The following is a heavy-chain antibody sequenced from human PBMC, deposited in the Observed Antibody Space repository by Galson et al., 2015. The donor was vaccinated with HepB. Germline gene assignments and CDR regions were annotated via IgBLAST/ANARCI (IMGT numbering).Heavy chain of an antibody. CDR3: IKWGAVMAK. CDR2: TYYRSKWYN. Sequence: CAISGDSVSSNSAAWTWIRQSPSRGLEWLGRTYYRSKWYNDYAVSVKGRITISPDTSKNQFSLQLNSVTPEDTAVYYCIKWGAVMAKWGQGTQVTVSS. D-gene: IGHD3-16*01. V-gene: IGHV6-1*01. CDR1: GDSVSSNSAA. J-gene: IGHJ4*02.